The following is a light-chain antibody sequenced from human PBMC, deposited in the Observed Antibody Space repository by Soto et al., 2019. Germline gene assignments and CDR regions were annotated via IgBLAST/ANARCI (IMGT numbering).Light chain of an antibody. V-gene: IGKV3-20*01. CDR2: GAS. CDR3: QHYGRSPIT. CDR1: PSVSGSN. Sequence: EIVLTQSPGTLSLSPGERATLSCRASPSVSGSNLAWYQQKPGQAPRLVIYGASSRATGIPDRFSGSGSGTDFTLTISRLEPEDFAVYYCQHYGRSPITFGQGTRLEIK. J-gene: IGKJ5*01.